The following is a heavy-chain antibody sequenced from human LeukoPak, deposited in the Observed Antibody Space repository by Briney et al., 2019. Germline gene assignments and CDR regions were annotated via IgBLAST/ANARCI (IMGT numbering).Heavy chain of an antibody. Sequence: GTSLRLSCAASGFIFSGYGMHWVRQAPGKGLEWVSVIYSGGSTDYADSVKGRFTISRDSSKSTLYLQMNSLRADDTAVYYCAKVYWNNYYYDYWGQGTLVTVSS. D-gene: IGHD1/OR15-1a*01. CDR1: GFIFSGYG. CDR2: IYSGGST. CDR3: AKVYWNNYYYDY. V-gene: IGHV3-NL1*01. J-gene: IGHJ4*02.